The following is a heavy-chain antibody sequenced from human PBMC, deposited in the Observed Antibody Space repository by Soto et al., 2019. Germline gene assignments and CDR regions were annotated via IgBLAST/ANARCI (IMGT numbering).Heavy chain of an antibody. J-gene: IGHJ6*02. CDR3: RGEACGMDV. CDR2: IDPSESYS. D-gene: IGHD3-16*01. CDR1: GFSFANYW. V-gene: IGHV5-10-1*01. Sequence: LGESLKISCTGSGFSFANYWINWVRQMPGKGLEWMGRIDPSESYSNYSPSFQGHVTISADKSINTAYLQWSSLKASDTAMYYCRGEACGMDVWGQVSRVTVSS.